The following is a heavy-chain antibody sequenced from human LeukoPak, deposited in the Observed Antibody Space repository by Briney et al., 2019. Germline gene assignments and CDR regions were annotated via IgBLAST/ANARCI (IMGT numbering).Heavy chain of an antibody. Sequence: GGSLRLSCAASGFTFDDYNMHWVRQAPGKGLEWVSLISWDGGSTYYADSVKGRFTISRDNSKNSLYLQMNSLRTEDTALYYCAKDLRIGSSSSLFDYWGQGTLVTVSS. D-gene: IGHD6-13*01. J-gene: IGHJ4*02. V-gene: IGHV3-43*01. CDR2: ISWDGGST. CDR1: GFTFDDYN. CDR3: AKDLRIGSSSSLFDY.